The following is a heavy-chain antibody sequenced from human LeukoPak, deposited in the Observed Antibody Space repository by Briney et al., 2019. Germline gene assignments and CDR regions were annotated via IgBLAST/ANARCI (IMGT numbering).Heavy chain of an antibody. CDR3: VREKYYGAGVPYFAMAG. Sequence: GGSLRLSCAASGFTFSSHAMHWVRHATGKGLEWVSGIGTISDTYYPDSVKGRFTISREDAKNSLFLQMNSLSAGDTAVYSCVREKYYGAGVPYFAMAGGGQGSTVSASS. D-gene: IGHD3-10*01. CDR2: IGTISDT. J-gene: IGHJ6*01. CDR1: GFTFSSHA. V-gene: IGHV3-13*01.